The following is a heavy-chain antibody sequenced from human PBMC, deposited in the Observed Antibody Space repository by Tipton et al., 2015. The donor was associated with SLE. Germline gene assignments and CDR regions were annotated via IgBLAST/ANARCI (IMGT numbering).Heavy chain of an antibody. CDR1: GGSISSSSYY. CDR3: ARGGTYFDY. J-gene: IGHJ4*02. CDR2: IYYSGST. Sequence: LRLSCTVSGGSISSSSYYWGWIRQPPGKGLEWIGYIYYSGSTNYNPSLKSRVTISVDTSKNQFSLKLSSVTAADTAVYYCARGGTYFDYWGQGTLVTVSS. V-gene: IGHV4-61*05. D-gene: IGHD1-1*01.